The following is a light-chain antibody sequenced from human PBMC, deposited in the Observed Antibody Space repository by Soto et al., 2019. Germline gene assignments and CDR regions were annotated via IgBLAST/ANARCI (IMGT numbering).Light chain of an antibody. CDR1: SSDVGSYNL. CDR3: CSYAGSITLYV. J-gene: IGLJ1*01. Sequence: QSALTQPASVSGSPGQSTTISCTGTSSDVGSYNLVSWYQQHPGKAPKLMIYEGSKRPSGVSNRFSGSKSGNTASLTISGLQAEDEADYYCCSYAGSITLYVFGTGTKVTVL. CDR2: EGS. V-gene: IGLV2-23*01.